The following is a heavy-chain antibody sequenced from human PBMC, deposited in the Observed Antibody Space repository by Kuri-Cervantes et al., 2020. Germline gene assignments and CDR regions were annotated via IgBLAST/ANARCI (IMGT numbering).Heavy chain of an antibody. CDR3: ARGSGSCLFYNHYYMDV. CDR2: IYHSGST. J-gene: IGHJ6*03. CDR1: GYSISTGYH. Sequence: SETLSLTCAVSGYSISTGYHWGWIRQPPGKRLEWIGSIYHSGSTYYNPSLKSRVTISVDTSKNQFSLKLSSVTAEDTAMYYCARGSGSCLFYNHYYMDVWGKGTTVTVSS. V-gene: IGHV4-38-2*01. D-gene: IGHD2-15*01.